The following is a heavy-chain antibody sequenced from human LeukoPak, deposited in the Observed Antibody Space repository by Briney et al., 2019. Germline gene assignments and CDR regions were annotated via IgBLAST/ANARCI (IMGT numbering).Heavy chain of an antibody. V-gene: IGHV1-8*01. J-gene: IGHJ5*02. CDR2: MHPDNGNT. CDR3: ARGHGSAFDP. Sequence: ASVKVSCKTSGYAFTNYDINWVRQAPGQGLEWMGWMHPDNGNTGYAQKFQGRVTMTRNTSITTAYMELHSLRSDDTAVYYCARGHGSAFDPWGQGTLVTVSS. CDR1: GYAFTNYD. D-gene: IGHD3-10*01.